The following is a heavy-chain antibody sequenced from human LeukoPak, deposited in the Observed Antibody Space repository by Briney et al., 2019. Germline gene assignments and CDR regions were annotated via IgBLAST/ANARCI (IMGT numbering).Heavy chain of an antibody. V-gene: IGHV3-30-3*01. CDR1: GFTFSDYA. CDR3: ARDVSGWYYFDY. CDR2: ISSDGINK. J-gene: IGHJ4*02. D-gene: IGHD6-19*01. Sequence: GVSLRLSCAASGFTFSDYAMHWVRQAPGKGLEWVALISSDGINKYYADSVKGRFTISRDNSKNTLYLQMISLRPEDTAFYYCARDVSGWYYFDYWGQGTLVTVSS.